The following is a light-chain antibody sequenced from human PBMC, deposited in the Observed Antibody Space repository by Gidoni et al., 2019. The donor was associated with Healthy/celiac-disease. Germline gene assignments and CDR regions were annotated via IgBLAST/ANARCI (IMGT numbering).Light chain of an antibody. CDR3: QSYDSSLSGVV. Sequence: QSVLTQPPSVSGAPGQRVTISRTGRSSNIGAGYDVHWYQQLPGTAPKLLIYGNSHRPSRVPDRFSGSKSGTSASLAITWLQADDEADYYCQSYDSSLSGVVFGGGTKLSVL. J-gene: IGLJ2*01. CDR1: SSNIGAGYD. V-gene: IGLV1-40*01. CDR2: GNS.